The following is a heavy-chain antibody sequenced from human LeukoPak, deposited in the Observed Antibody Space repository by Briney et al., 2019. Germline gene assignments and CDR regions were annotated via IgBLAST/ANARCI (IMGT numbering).Heavy chain of an antibody. CDR2: IISKVDGGTA. J-gene: IGHJ4*02. CDR3: TTSGGTTTRFVDH. D-gene: IGHD2/OR15-2a*01. V-gene: IGHV3-15*01. Sequence: GGSLRLSCAASGFTFSNAWMSWVRQAPGKGLEWVGRIISKVDGGTADYAAPVKGRFTISRDDSKNTVYLQMNSLKTEDTAVYYCTTSGGTTTRFVDHWGQGNLVSVSS. CDR1: GFTFSNAW.